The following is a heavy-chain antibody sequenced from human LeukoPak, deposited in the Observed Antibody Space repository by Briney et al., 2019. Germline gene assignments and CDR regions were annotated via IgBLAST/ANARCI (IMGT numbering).Heavy chain of an antibody. V-gene: IGHV3-21*01. CDR1: GFTFSTYN. J-gene: IGHJ6*03. Sequence: GGSLRLSCAASGFTFSTYNMNWVRQAPGKGLEWVSSITSSSTYIYYADSVKGRFTISRDNAKNSLYLQMNSLRAEDTAVYYCARVGYDYMDVWGKGTTVTVSS. CDR2: ITSSSTYI. CDR3: ARVGYDYMDV.